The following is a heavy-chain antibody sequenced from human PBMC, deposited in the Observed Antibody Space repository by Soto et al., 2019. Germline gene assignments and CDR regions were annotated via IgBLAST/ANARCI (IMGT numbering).Heavy chain of an antibody. Sequence: QVQLVQSGAEVKKPGSSVKVSCKASGYTFTGYYMHWVRQAPGQGLEWMGWINPNSGGTNYAQKFQGRVTMTRDTSISTAYMELSRLRSDDTAVYYCARDRDYGDYVSAFDIWGQGTMATVSS. CDR3: ARDRDYGDYVSAFDI. CDR1: GYTFTGYY. D-gene: IGHD4-17*01. J-gene: IGHJ3*02. V-gene: IGHV1-2*02. CDR2: INPNSGGT.